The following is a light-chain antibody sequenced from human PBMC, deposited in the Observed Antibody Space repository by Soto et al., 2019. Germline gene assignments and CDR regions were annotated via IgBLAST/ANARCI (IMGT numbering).Light chain of an antibody. Sequence: DIQMTQSPSTLSASVGDRVTITCRASQSIGRWLAWYQQKPGIAPKLLIYDASTLEIGVPSRFSGSGSGPEFTLTIRSLQPDDFATWYCHPYDSYSWTFGQGTQVEIK. CDR3: HPYDSYSWT. CDR1: QSIGRW. CDR2: DAS. J-gene: IGKJ1*01. V-gene: IGKV1-5*01.